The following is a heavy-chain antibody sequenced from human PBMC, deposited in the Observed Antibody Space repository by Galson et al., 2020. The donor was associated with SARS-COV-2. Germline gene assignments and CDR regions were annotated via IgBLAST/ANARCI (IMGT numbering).Heavy chain of an antibody. CDR3: ATGLPLSGSYYDYDYYYGMDV. Sequence: ASVKVSCKVSGYTLTELSMHWVRQAPGKGLEWMGGFDPEDGETIYAQKFQGRVTMTEDTSTDTAYMELSSLRSEDTAVYYCATGLPLSGSYYDYDYYYGMDVWGQGTTVTVSS. J-gene: IGHJ6*02. CDR2: FDPEDGET. CDR1: GYTLTELS. V-gene: IGHV1-24*01. D-gene: IGHD1-26*01.